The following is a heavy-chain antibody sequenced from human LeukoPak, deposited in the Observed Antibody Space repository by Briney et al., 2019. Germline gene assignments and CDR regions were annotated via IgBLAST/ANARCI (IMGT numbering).Heavy chain of an antibody. CDR2: INSGGRP. V-gene: IGHV3-23*01. CDR1: GFTFATYA. Sequence: GSLRLSCAASGFTFATYAMGWVRQPPGKGLEWVSTINSGGRPHYADSVQGRFTISRDNSKNTLYLQINNLRAEDTAIYYCDASDFWGQGTLVTVSS. CDR3: DASDF. J-gene: IGHJ4*02.